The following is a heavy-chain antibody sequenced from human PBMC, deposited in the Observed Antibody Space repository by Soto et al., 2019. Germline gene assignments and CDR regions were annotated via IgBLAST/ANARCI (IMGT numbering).Heavy chain of an antibody. Sequence: LTFSCAASGCALGRDWMWCVRQAPGKGLDWLATIKFDAREKKYVDSVKGRSTISRDNAKNSLYLQMNSLRAEDTAVYYCARDPDRYCSSTSCYYYYGMDVWGQGTTVTVSS. V-gene: IGHV3-7*03. CDR1: GCALGRDW. CDR3: ARDPDRYCSSTSCYYYYGMDV. J-gene: IGHJ6*02. D-gene: IGHD2-2*01. CDR2: IKFDAREK.